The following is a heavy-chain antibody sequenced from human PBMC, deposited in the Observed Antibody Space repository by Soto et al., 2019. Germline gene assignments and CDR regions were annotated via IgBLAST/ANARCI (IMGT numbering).Heavy chain of an antibody. CDR1: GFTFPTYG. Sequence: VHLLESGGGLVQPGGSLRLSCVVSGFTFPTYGVTWVRQAPGKGLEWVSGFSGGSGTTHYRDSVKGRFTISRDDSKSTVYLQMNSLGVDDTAVYYCVRWNGFGGYWGQGTLVTVSS. V-gene: IGHV3-23*01. CDR3: VRWNGFGGY. CDR2: FSGGSGTT. D-gene: IGHD1-1*01. J-gene: IGHJ4*02.